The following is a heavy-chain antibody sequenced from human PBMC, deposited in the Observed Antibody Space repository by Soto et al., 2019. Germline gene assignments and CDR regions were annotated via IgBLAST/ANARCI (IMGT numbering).Heavy chain of an antibody. CDR3: ARWSDNKVVDP. V-gene: IGHV3-33*01. J-gene: IGHJ5*02. D-gene: IGHD1-1*01. CDR2: IWYDGSNQ. CDR1: GFIFRNHG. Sequence: QVQLVESGGGVVQPGTSLRLSCEASGFIFRNHGMHWVRQAPGKGLEWLAVIWYDGSNQYYADSVKGRFTVSRDNSKNTLYLQLNSLRAEDTAVYYCARWSDNKVVDPWGQGTVVTVSS.